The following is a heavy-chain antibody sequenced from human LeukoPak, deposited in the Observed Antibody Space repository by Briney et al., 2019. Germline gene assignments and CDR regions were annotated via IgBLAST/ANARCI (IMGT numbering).Heavy chain of an antibody. D-gene: IGHD1-1*01. CDR1: GFSFSTYE. Sequence: GGSLRLSCVASGFSFSTYEMNWVRQAPGKGLVSVSYISSSGSTTYYADSVKGRFTISRDNAKDSLYLQMNSLRAEDTAVYFCARETGTTSFDYWGQGTLVIVS. J-gene: IGHJ4*02. V-gene: IGHV3-48*03. CDR3: ARETGTTSFDY. CDR2: ISSSGSTT.